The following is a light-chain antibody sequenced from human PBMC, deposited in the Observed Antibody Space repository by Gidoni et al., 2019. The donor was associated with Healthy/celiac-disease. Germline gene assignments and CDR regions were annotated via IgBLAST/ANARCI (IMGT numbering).Light chain of an antibody. CDR2: AAS. V-gene: IGKV1-39*01. J-gene: IGKJ1*01. CDR3: QQSYSTPWT. CDR1: PSISSY. Sequence: DIQMTQSPSSLSASVGDRVTITCRASPSISSYLNWYQQKPGKAPKLLIYAASSLQSWVPSRFSGSGSGTDFTLTISSQQPEDFATYYCQQSYSTPWTFGQGTKVEIK.